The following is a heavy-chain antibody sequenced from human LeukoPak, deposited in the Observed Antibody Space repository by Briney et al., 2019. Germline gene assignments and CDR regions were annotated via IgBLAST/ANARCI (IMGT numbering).Heavy chain of an antibody. J-gene: IGHJ4*02. CDR3: ATTPSTDCSSTSCYAFDY. D-gene: IGHD2-2*01. CDR2: IIPILGIA. CDR1: VGTFSSYA. Sequence: SVTVSFKSSVGTFSSYAISWVRQAPGQGLGWVGRIIPILGIANYAQKFQGRVTITADKSTSTAYMELSSLRSEDTAVYYCATTPSTDCSSTSCYAFDYWGQGTLVTVSS. V-gene: IGHV1-69*04.